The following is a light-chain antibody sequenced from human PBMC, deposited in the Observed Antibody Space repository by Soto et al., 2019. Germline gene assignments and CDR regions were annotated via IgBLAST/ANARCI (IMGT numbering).Light chain of an antibody. J-gene: IGKJ1*01. Sequence: MYQSLSSLSASIGDRVTISCLASQSISSSLTWYQHKPGKAPKLLIYAASTLQSGVPSRFSGSGSGTEFTLTISSLQPEDFATYYSQQNNINPRTFGQGTKVDIK. CDR2: AAS. CDR3: QQNNINPRT. V-gene: IGKV1-39*01. CDR1: QSISSS.